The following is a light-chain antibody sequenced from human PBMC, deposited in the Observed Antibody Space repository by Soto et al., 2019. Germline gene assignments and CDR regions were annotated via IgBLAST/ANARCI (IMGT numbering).Light chain of an antibody. CDR3: QSYDNGFLV. V-gene: IGLV1-40*01. CDR2: AYN. CDR1: SSNIGAGYD. J-gene: IGLJ3*02. Sequence: QSVLTQPPSVSGAPGQRVTISCTGSSSNIGAGYDVHWYQQLPGTAPKLLIYAYNNRPSGVPDRFSGSKSGASAFLAITGLQADDEADYYCQSYDNGFLVFGGGTKVTVL.